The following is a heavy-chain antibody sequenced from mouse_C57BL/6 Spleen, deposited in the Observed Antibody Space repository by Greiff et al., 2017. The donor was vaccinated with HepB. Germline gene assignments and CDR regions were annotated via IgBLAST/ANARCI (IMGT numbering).Heavy chain of an antibody. Sequence: VQLQQSGAELVRPGASVTLSCKASGYTFTDYEMHWVKQTPVHGLEWIGAIDPETGGTAYNQKFKGKAILTADKSSSTAYMELRSLTSEDSAVYYFARYYGSSYYYCDYWGQGTTLTVSS. V-gene: IGHV1-15*01. CDR1: GYTFTDYE. CDR3: ARYYGSSYYYCDY. D-gene: IGHD1-1*01. J-gene: IGHJ2*01. CDR2: IDPETGGT.